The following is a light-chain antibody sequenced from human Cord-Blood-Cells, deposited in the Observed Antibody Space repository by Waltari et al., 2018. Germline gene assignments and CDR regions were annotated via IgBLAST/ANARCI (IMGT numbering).Light chain of an antibody. CDR2: SNN. CDR1: SSNIGSNT. J-gene: IGLJ2*01. Sequence: QSVLTQPPSASGTPGQRVTISCSGSSSNIGSNTVNCYQQLPGTAPNLLIYSNNQRPSGVPDRFSGSKSGTSASLAISGLKTEDEADYYCQSYDSSNHVVFGGGTKLTVL. V-gene: IGLV1-44*01. CDR3: QSYDSSNHVV.